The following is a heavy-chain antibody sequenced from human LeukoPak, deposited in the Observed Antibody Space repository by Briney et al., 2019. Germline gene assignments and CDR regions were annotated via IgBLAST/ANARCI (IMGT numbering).Heavy chain of an antibody. V-gene: IGHV4-59*08. CDR1: DDSITMYY. D-gene: IGHD4-11*01. Sequence: SETLSLTCTVSDDSITMYYWTWIRQPPGQGLEWLGYNNGSTNYSPSLKSRVTMSIDRSQNQFSLKLTSVSAADTAVYFCARGGGRPESPYSDWGQGTLVIVSS. J-gene: IGHJ4*02. CDR2: NNGST. CDR3: ARGGGRPESPYSD.